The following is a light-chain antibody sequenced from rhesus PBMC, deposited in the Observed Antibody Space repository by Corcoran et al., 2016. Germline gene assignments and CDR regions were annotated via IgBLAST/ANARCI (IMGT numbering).Light chain of an antibody. CDR2: DAS. CDR3: QQDYSWPT. CDR1: QSVSSR. Sequence: EIVMTQSPATLSLSPGERATLSCRASQSVSSRLAWSQQKPGQAPRRLIYDASRRATGIPDRFSGSGSGTECTLTISSLEPEDVGVYYCQQDYSWPTFGGGTKVEIK. J-gene: IGKJ4*01. V-gene: IGKV3-17*03.